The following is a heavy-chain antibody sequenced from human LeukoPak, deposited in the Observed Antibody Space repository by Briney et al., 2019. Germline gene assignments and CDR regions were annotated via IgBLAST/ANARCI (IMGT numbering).Heavy chain of an antibody. CDR1: GFTFSSYA. CDR2: ISGSGGST. Sequence: GGSLRLSCAASGFTFSSYAMSWVRQAPGKGLEWVSAISGSGGSTYYADSVKGRFTISRDNSKNTLYPQMNSLRAEDTAVYYCAKDLFGYSSSSYGMDVWGQGTTVTVSS. D-gene: IGHD6-13*01. V-gene: IGHV3-23*01. J-gene: IGHJ6*02. CDR3: AKDLFGYSSSSYGMDV.